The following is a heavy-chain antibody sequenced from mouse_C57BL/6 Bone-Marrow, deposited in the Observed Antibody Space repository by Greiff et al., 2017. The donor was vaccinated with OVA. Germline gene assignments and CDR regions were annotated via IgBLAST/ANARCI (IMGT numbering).Heavy chain of an antibody. J-gene: IGHJ4*01. CDR3: ARLRRRPYYYAMDY. CDR1: GYTFTDYE. CDR2: IDPETGGT. Sequence: QVQLKESGAELVRPGASVTLSCKASGYTFTDYEMHWVKQTPVHGLEWIGAIDPETGGTAYNQKFKGKAILTADKSSSTAYMELRSLTSEDSAVYYCARLRRRPYYYAMDYWGQGTSVTVSS. V-gene: IGHV1-15*01. D-gene: IGHD2-12*01.